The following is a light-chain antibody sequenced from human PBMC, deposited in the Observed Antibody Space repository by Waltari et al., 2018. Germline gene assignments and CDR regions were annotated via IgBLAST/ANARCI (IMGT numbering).Light chain of an antibody. CDR1: QSVGSNY. V-gene: IGKV3-20*01. Sequence: EIVLTQSPGTLSLSPGERGTLSCRASQSVGSNYVAWYQQKPGQAPRLLIYEASSRASGIPDRFSSDGSGTDFTLTISRLEPEDFAVYYCQHYGTSRTFGQGTKLEIK. CDR3: QHYGTSRT. J-gene: IGKJ2*01. CDR2: EAS.